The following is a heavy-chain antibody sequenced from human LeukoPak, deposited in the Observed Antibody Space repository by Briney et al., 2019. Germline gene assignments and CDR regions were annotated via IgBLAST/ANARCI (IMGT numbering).Heavy chain of an antibody. J-gene: IGHJ4*02. CDR1: GFSFGSYA. D-gene: IGHD2-2*01. CDR3: ARVGVGMYHFDH. Sequence: GGSLRLSCAASGFSFGSYALSWVRQAPGKGLVWVSRINPDGSTTTYADSVEGRFTISRDNAKNTLYLQMSSLRAEDTAVYYCARVGVGMYHFDHWGQGTLVTVSS. V-gene: IGHV3-74*01. CDR2: INPDGSTT.